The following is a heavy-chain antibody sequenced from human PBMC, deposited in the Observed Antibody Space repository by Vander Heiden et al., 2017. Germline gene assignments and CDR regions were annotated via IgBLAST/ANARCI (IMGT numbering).Heavy chain of an antibody. D-gene: IGHD2-15*01. J-gene: IGHJ1*01. CDR1: GGTFSSYA. V-gene: IGHV1-69*01. CDR3: ARDSLYCSGGSCYPEYFQH. Sequence: QVQLVQSGAEVKKPGSSVKVSCKASGGTFSSYAISWVRQAPGQGLEWMGGIIPIFGTANYAQKFQGRVTITADESTSTAYMELSSLRSEDTAVYYCARDSLYCSGGSCYPEYFQHWGQGTLVTVFS. CDR2: IIPIFGTA.